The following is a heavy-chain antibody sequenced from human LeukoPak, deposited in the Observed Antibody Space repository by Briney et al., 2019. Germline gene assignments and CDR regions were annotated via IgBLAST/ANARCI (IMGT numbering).Heavy chain of an antibody. V-gene: IGHV3-7*01. J-gene: IGHJ5*02. CDR2: INRDGTET. D-gene: IGHD4-23*01. CDR1: GFTFTGFF. Sequence: GGSLRLSCAASGFTFTGFFMSWLRQAPGKGLEWVANINRDGTETYYVGSVKGRFTISIDNAKNSVYLQMNSLRTEDTAIYYCARSRWPEDLWGWGTLVTVSS. CDR3: ARSRWPEDL.